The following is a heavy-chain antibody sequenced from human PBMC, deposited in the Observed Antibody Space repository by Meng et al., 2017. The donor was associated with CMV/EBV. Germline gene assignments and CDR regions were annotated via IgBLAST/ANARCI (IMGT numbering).Heavy chain of an antibody. CDR3: ARAKIMYYYDSSGYYYDY. V-gene: IGHV4-34*01. Sequence: VQLQQWGAVLLNPSETLALTCAVYGGSFSGYYWSWIRQPPGKGLEWIGEINHSGSTNYNPSLKSRVTISVDTSKNQFSLKLSSVTAADTAVYYCARAKIMYYYDSSGYYYDYWGQGTLVTVSS. D-gene: IGHD3-22*01. J-gene: IGHJ4*02. CDR2: INHSGST. CDR1: GGSFSGYY.